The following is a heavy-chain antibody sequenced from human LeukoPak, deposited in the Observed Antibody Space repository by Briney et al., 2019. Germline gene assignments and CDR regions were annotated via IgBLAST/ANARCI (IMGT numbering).Heavy chain of an antibody. V-gene: IGHV3-30*18. CDR3: AKSLGGYNTGDYYYYGMDV. CDR2: ISSDGTQK. CDR1: GFTFNNYG. Sequence: GGSLTLSCAASGFTFNNYGMHWVRQAPGKGLEWVAVISSDGTQKYYADSVKGRVTISRDDFKKTVYLQMNSLRGEDTAVYYCAKSLGGYNTGDYYYYGMDVWGQGTTVSVSS. J-gene: IGHJ6*02. D-gene: IGHD5-24*01.